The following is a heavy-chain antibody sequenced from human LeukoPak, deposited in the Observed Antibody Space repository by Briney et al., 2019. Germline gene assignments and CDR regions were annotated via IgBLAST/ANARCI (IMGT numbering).Heavy chain of an antibody. CDR1: GFTFSNYA. D-gene: IGHD2-15*01. CDR2: ITASGDRT. V-gene: IGHV3-23*01. Sequence: PGGSLRLSCAASGFTFSNYAMSWVRQAPGKGLEWVSGITASGDRTFYGDSVRGRFTMSRDNSKNTVYLQMNSLRVDDTAVYYCARRDIVVVVSASDYWGQGTLVTVSS. J-gene: IGHJ4*02. CDR3: ARRDIVVVVSASDY.